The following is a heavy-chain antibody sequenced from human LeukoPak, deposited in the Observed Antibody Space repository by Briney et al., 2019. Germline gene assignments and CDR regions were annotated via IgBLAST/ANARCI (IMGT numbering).Heavy chain of an antibody. J-gene: IGHJ4*02. V-gene: IGHV3-23*01. CDR2: ISGSGGST. CDR3: ARGPYYDYVWGSYRYPYYFDY. Sequence: GGSLRLSCAASGFTFSSYAMSWVRQAPGKGLEWVSAISGSGGSTYYADSVKGRFTISRDNSKNTLYLQMNSLRAEDTAVYYCARGPYYDYVWGSYRYPYYFDYWGQGTLVTVSS. CDR1: GFTFSSYA. D-gene: IGHD3-16*02.